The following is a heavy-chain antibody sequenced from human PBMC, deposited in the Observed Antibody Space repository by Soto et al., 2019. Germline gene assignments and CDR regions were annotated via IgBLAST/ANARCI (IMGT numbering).Heavy chain of an antibody. D-gene: IGHD5-12*01. Sequence: ASVKVSCKASGYAFSGYYIHWVRQAPGQGLEWMGWVNPKNGDTDYAQKFQGRVTMTRDTSITSAYLDLTRLRSDDTATYFCARANSGDDDEFDYWGQGTPVTVSS. V-gene: IGHV1-2*02. CDR1: GYAFSGYY. CDR2: VNPKNGDT. J-gene: IGHJ4*02. CDR3: ARANSGDDDEFDY.